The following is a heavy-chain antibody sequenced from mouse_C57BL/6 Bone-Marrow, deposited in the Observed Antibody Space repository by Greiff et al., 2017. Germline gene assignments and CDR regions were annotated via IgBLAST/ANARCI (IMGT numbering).Heavy chain of an antibody. CDR3: ARNRKGYITTVVAVY. CDR1: GYTFTSYG. Sequence: VKLVESGAELARPGASVKLSCKASGYTFTSYGISWVKQRTGQGLEWIGEIYPRSGHTYYNEKFKGKATLTADKSCSTASMVLRRLTSEVSAVYFCARNRKGYITTVVAVYGGHGPTLPVSS. V-gene: IGHV1-81*01. J-gene: IGHJ2*01. D-gene: IGHD1-1*01. CDR2: IYPRSGHT.